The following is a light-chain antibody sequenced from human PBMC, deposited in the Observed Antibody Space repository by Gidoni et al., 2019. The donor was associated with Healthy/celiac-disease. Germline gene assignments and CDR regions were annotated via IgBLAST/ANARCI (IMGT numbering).Light chain of an antibody. CDR1: QSVLYSSNNKNY. V-gene: IGKV4-1*01. Sequence: DIVMTQPPASLAVSLGERATINCKSSQSVLYSSNNKNYLAWYQQKPGQPPKLLIYWASTRESGVPDRFSGSGSGTDFTLTISSLQAEDVAVYYCQQYYSTPLTFXGXTKVEIK. CDR2: WAS. CDR3: QQYYSTPLT. J-gene: IGKJ4*01.